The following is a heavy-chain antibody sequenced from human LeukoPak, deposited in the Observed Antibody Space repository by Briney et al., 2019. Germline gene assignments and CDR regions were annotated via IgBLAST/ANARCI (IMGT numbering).Heavy chain of an antibody. CDR2: ISSSSSYI. Sequence: GGSLRLFCAASGFTFSSYSMNWVRQAPGKGLEWVSSISSSSSYIYYADSVKGRFTISRDNAKNSLYLQMNSLRAEDTAVYYCARERTRYFDYWGQGTLVTVSS. V-gene: IGHV3-21*01. J-gene: IGHJ4*02. CDR1: GFTFSSYS. CDR3: ARERTRYFDY.